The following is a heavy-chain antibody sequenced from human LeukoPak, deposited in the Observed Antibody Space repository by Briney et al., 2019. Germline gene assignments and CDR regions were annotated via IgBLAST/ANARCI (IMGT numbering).Heavy chain of an antibody. CDR2: INHSGST. CDR1: GGSFSGYY. J-gene: IGHJ5*02. Sequence: SETLSLTCAVYGGSFSGYYWSWIRQPPGKGLEWIGEINHSGSTNYNPSLKSRLTISVDTSKNQFSLKLSSVTAADTAVYYCARGPGYCSGGSCPPWGQGTLVTVSS. D-gene: IGHD2-15*01. V-gene: IGHV4-34*01. CDR3: ARGPGYCSGGSCPP.